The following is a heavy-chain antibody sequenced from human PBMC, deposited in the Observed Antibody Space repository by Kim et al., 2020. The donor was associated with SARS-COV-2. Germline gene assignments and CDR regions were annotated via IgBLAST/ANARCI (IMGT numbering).Heavy chain of an antibody. V-gene: IGHV3-23*03. J-gene: IGHJ4*02. CDR3: ATTPSCWIFAY. CDR2: T. Sequence: TLYADAVKGRLPISSDDSKSTMDLQIHSLRAEDTAVYYCATTPSCWIFAYWGQGTMVTVSS. D-gene: IGHD6-19*01.